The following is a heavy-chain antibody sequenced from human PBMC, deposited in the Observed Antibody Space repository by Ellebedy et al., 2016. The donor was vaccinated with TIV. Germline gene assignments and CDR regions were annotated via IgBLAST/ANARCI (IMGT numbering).Heavy chain of an antibody. D-gene: IGHD4-17*01. V-gene: IGHV3-23*01. CDR2: TSSGGYDT. CDR3: AKGYTATTFLGGE. Sequence: GGSLRLXXAVSGFTFSDYGMSWVRQAPGKGLEWVSGTSSGGYDTYYADSVKGRFTISRDNSKNTLYLQMNSLRAEDTAVYYCAKGYTATTFLGGEWGQGTLVTVSS. CDR1: GFTFSDYG. J-gene: IGHJ4*02.